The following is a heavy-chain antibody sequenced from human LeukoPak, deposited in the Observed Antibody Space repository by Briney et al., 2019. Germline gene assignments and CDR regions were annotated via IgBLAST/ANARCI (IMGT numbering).Heavy chain of an antibody. CDR3: ATLDSYYDNSGRPLVPD. V-gene: IGHV1-24*01. CDR2: FNREDDEA. D-gene: IGHD3-22*01. Sequence: ASVKVSFNISGYTLTDFSMHWVRQAPGKGLEWMGGFNREDDEAIYAPHFQGRVTVTEDTSTDTAYMELSSLRSEDTAVYYCATLDSYYDNSGRPLVPDWGQGTLVTVSS. CDR1: GYTLTDFS. J-gene: IGHJ4*02.